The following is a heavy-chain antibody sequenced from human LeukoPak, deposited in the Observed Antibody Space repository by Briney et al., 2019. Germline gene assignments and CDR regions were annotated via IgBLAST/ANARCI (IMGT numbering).Heavy chain of an antibody. CDR2: IRYDGSNK. CDR3: AKDKEETNYYYYRVDV. J-gene: IGHJ6*02. Sequence: PGGSLRLSCTASVFTFSIYGMHWVRQAPGRGREWVAFIRYDGSNKYYADSVKGRFTISRDNSKNTVYLQMNSLRREDTAVYYCAKDKEETNYYYYRVDVWGQGTTVTVSS. D-gene: IGHD1-14*01. V-gene: IGHV3-30*02. CDR1: VFTFSIYG.